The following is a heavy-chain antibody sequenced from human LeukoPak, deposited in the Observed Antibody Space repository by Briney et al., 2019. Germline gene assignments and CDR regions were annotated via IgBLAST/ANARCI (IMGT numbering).Heavy chain of an antibody. CDR2: IHYIGST. J-gene: IGHJ4*02. CDR3: ATSVYSSGWHPFFDY. V-gene: IGHV4-39*02. CDR1: GDSISNHNYF. D-gene: IGHD6-19*01. Sequence: PSETLSLTCTVSGDSISNHNYFWGWPRQPPGTGLEWIGSIHYIGSTYLNLSLKSRVAVSVDTSKNHFSLKLSSVTAADTGVYYCATSVYSSGWHPFFDYWGQGAPVIVSS.